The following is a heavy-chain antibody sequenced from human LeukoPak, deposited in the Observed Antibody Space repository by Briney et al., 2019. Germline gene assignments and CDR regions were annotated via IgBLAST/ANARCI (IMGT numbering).Heavy chain of an antibody. V-gene: IGHV3-23*01. D-gene: IGHD3-16*01. CDR3: AKDPDVWGTVIPWFDP. Sequence: GGPLRLSCAASGFTFSSYGMSWVRQAPGKGLEWVSAISGSGGSTYYADSVKGRFTISRDNSKNTLYLQMNSLRAEDTAVYYCAKDPDVWGTVIPWFDPWGQGTLVTVSS. J-gene: IGHJ5*02. CDR1: GFTFSSYG. CDR2: ISGSGGST.